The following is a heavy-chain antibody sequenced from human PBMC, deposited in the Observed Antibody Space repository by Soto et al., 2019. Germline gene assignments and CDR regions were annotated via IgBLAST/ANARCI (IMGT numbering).Heavy chain of an antibody. CDR2: ISNTGGGT. V-gene: IGHV3-23*01. D-gene: IGHD3-22*01. Sequence: EVQLLESGGGLVQPGGSLRLSCAASGVTFSSYAMNWVRQAPGKGLEWVSTISNTGGGTFYAGSVRGRFTISRDNSNNTLYLQMHRLRADDSALYFCAVGRHKTSGSNTWFDPWGRGTQVTVSS. CDR1: GVTFSSYA. CDR3: AVGRHKTSGSNTWFDP. J-gene: IGHJ5*02.